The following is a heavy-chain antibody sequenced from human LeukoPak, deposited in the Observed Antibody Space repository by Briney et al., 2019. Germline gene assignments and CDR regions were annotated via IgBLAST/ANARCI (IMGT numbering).Heavy chain of an antibody. CDR2: INPNSGGT. CDR3: ASTLKGGYSNHYYYGMDV. CDR1: GYTFTGYY. V-gene: IGHV1-2*02. J-gene: IGHJ6*02. Sequence: ASVKVSCKASGYTFTGYYMHWVRQAPGQGLEWMGWINPNSGGTNYAQKFQGRVTMTRDTSISTAYMELSRLRSDDTAVYYCASTLKGGYSNHYYYGMDVWGQGTTVSVSS. D-gene: IGHD4-11*01.